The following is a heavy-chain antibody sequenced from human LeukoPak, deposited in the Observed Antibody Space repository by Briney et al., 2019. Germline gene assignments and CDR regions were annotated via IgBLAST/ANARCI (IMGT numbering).Heavy chain of an antibody. CDR2: IRYDGSDK. CDR1: GFIFTDYG. Sequence: HPGGSLRLSCAASGFIFTDYGLHWVRQAPGKGLEWLTFIRYDGSDKYYADSVKGRFTISRDNSKNTLYLQMNSLTSEDTAVYYCATGGACSGGSCYGYFDYWGQGTLVTVSS. V-gene: IGHV3-30*02. CDR3: ATGGACSGGSCYGYFDY. D-gene: IGHD2-15*01. J-gene: IGHJ4*02.